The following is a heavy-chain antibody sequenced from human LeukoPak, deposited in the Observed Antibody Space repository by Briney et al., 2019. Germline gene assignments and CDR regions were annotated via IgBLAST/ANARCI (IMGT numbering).Heavy chain of an antibody. CDR1: GFTFSSCW. J-gene: IGHJ4*02. D-gene: IGHD6-19*01. Sequence: GGSLRLSCAASGFTFSSCWMHWVRQAPGKGLVWVSRINTDGSSTSYADSVKGRFTISRDNAKNTLYLQMNSLRAEDTAVYYCATFSSGWYFDYWGQGTLVTVSS. CDR2: INTDGSST. V-gene: IGHV3-74*01. CDR3: ATFSSGWYFDY.